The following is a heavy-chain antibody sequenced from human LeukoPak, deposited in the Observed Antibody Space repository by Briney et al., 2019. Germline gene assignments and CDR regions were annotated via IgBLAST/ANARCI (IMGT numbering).Heavy chain of an antibody. D-gene: IGHD6-6*01. CDR2: ISAYNGNK. J-gene: IGHJ3*02. Sequence: ASVKVSCKASGYTFTNNGISWVRQAPGQGLDWMGWISAYNGNKVYAQELQGRVTMTTDTSTSTAYMELRSLRSDDTAVYYCARDRWSSSSSEGALDTWGQGTMVTVSS. V-gene: IGHV1-18*01. CDR1: GYTFTNNG. CDR3: ARDRWSSSSSEGALDT.